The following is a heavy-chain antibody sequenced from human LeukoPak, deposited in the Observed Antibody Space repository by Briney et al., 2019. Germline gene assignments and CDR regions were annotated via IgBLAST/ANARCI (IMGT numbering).Heavy chain of an antibody. CDR2: ISGSGGST. CDR1: GFTFSSYA. CDR3: AKDSYYYDSSGSGAFDI. V-gene: IGHV3-23*01. Sequence: GGSLRLSCAASGFTFSSYAMSWVRQAPGKGLEWVSAISGSGGSTYYADSVKGRFTISRDNSKNTLYLQMNSLRAEDTAVYYCAKDSYYYDSSGSGAFDIWGQGTTVTVSS. J-gene: IGHJ3*02. D-gene: IGHD3-22*01.